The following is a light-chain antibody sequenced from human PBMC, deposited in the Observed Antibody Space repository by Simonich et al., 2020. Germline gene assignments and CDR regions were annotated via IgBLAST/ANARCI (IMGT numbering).Light chain of an antibody. V-gene: IGKV4-1*01. J-gene: IGKJ4*01. CDR3: QQYYSTLLT. Sequence: DIVMTQSPDSLAVSLGERATINCKSSQSVLYSSNNKNYLAWYQQKPGQPPKLLISWAPTRESGVPDRFSGSGSGTDFTLTISSLQAEDVAVYYCQQYYSTLLTFGGGTKVEIK. CDR2: WAP. CDR1: QSVLYSSNNKNY.